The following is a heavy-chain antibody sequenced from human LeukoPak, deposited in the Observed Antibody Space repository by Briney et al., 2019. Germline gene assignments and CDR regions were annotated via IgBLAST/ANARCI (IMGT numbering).Heavy chain of an antibody. J-gene: IGHJ3*02. CDR2: INHSGST. D-gene: IGHD7-27*01. V-gene: IGHV4-34*01. Sequence: SETLSLTCAVYGGSFSGYYWSWIRQPPGKGLEWIGEINHSGSTNYNPSLKSRVTISVDTSKNQFSLQLNSVTPEDTAVYYCARTKLGMVDGFDIWGQGTMVTVPS. CDR3: ARTKLGMVDGFDI. CDR1: GGSFSGYY.